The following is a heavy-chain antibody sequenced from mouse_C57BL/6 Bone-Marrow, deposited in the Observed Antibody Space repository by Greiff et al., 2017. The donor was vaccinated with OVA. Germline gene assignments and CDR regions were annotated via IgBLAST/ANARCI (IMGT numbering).Heavy chain of an antibody. V-gene: IGHV1-69*01. CDR2: IDPSDSYT. Sequence: VQLQQPGAELVMPGASVKLSCKASGYTFTSYWMHWVKQRPGQGLEWIGEIDPSDSYTNYNQKFKGKSTLTVDKSSSTAYMQLSSLTSEDSAVYYCARYDYERGDYFDYWGKGTTLTVSS. CDR1: GYTFTSYW. CDR3: ARYDYERGDYFDY. D-gene: IGHD2-4*01. J-gene: IGHJ2*01.